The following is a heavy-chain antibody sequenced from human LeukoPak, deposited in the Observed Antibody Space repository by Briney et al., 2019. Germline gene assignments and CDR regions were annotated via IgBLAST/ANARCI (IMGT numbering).Heavy chain of an antibody. CDR3: ARHVFYYDSSGYHYFYYMDV. CDR1: GGSITSRSYY. V-gene: IGHV4-39*01. D-gene: IGHD3-22*01. J-gene: IGHJ6*03. CDR2: ISYSGST. Sequence: SETLSLTCSVSGGSITSRSYYWGWIRQPPGKGLEWIGSISYSGSTYYNPPLKSRVTISVDTSKNQFSLKLSSVIAADTAVYFCARHVFYYDSSGYHYFYYMDVWGKGTTVTISS.